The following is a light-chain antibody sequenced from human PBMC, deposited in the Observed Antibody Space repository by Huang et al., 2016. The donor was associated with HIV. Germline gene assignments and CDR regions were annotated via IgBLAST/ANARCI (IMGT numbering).Light chain of an antibody. V-gene: IGKV3-20*01. J-gene: IGKJ4*01. Sequence: EIVLTQSPGTLSLSPGERATLSCWASQSVNTNYLAWYQQKPGQAPRLFIYGASNRATGIPDRLGGSGSGTDFTLTISRLEPEDFAVYYCHQYGSSPGTFGGGTKVEIK. CDR3: HQYGSSPGT. CDR2: GAS. CDR1: QSVNTNY.